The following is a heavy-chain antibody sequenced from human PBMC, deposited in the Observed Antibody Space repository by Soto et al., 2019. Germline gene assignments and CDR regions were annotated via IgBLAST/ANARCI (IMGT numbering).Heavy chain of an antibody. J-gene: IGHJ4*02. CDR2: IIPIFGTA. D-gene: IGHD6-13*01. Sequence: ASVNVSWKASVGAFSSYAIIWVRQAPGQGLEWMGGIIPIFGTANYAQKFQGRVTITADESTSTAYMELSSLRAEDTAVYYCATNESSSWYLHYWGQGTLVTVSS. CDR1: VGAFSSYA. V-gene: IGHV1-69*13. CDR3: ATNESSSWYLHY.